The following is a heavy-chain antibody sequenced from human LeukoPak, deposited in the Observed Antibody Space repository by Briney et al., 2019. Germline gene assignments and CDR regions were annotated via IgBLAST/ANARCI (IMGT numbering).Heavy chain of an antibody. D-gene: IGHD3-3*01. Sequence: GASVKVSCKASVGTFSSYTISWVRQAPGQGLERMGRIIPILGIANYAQKYQGRVTITAAKSTSTAYMELSSLRSEDTAVYYCARDFWSGQIPGDYWGQGTLVTVSS. J-gene: IGHJ4*02. CDR3: ARDFWSGQIPGDY. CDR1: VGTFSSYT. V-gene: IGHV1-69*02. CDR2: IIPILGIA.